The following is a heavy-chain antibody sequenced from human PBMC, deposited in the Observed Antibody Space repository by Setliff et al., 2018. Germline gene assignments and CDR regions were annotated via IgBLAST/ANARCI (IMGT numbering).Heavy chain of an antibody. CDR2: IYYSGST. CDR3: ARSSYYASGNSHNYYMDV. Sequence: SETLSLTCTVAGDSISNTGYYWGWIRQPPGKGLEWIGSIYYSGSTYYNPSLKSRVTISVDTSKNQFSLKLTSVSAADTAIYYCARSSYYASGNSHNYYMDVWGKGTAVTVSS. V-gene: IGHV4-39*01. CDR1: GDSISNTGYY. D-gene: IGHD3-10*01. J-gene: IGHJ6*03.